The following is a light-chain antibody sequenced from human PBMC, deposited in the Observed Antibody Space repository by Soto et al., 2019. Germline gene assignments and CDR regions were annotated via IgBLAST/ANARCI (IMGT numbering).Light chain of an antibody. CDR3: MQALQVPIT. CDR2: FGS. V-gene: IGKV2-28*01. Sequence: DIVMTHIPFSLPVTPGWPAWICFKXRHILLHSHGYNYMDWYLQKPGQSPQLLIYFGSYRASGVPDRFSGSGSGTNFTLRISRVETDDFGIYYCMQALQVPITFGQGTRLEIK. CDR1: HILLHSHGYNY. J-gene: IGKJ5*01.